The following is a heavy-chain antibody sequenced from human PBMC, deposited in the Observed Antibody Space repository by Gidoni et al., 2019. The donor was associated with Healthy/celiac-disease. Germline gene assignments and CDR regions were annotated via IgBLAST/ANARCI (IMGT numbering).Heavy chain of an antibody. V-gene: IGHV1-3*01. J-gene: IGHJ5*02. CDR2: INAGNGNT. Sequence: QSGAEVKKPGASVKVSCKASGYTFTSYAMHWVRQAPGQRLEWMGWINAGNGNTKYSQKFQGRVTITRDTSASTAYMELSSLRSEDTAVYYCARRWSSSWYDNWFDPWGQGTLVTVSS. CDR1: GYTFTSYA. D-gene: IGHD6-13*01. CDR3: ARRWSSSWYDNWFDP.